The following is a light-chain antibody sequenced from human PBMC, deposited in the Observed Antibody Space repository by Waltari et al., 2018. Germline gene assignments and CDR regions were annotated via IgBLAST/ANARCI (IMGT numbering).Light chain of an antibody. V-gene: IGKV4-1*01. CDR3: QQYYSTPPLT. Sequence: DIVMTQSPDSLAVSLGEWATINCQPSQGVLYSSNNKNYLAWYQQKPGQPPRLLIYWASTRESGVPDRFSGSGSETDFTLTISSLQAEDVAVYYCQQYYSTPPLTFGGGTKVEIK. CDR1: QGVLYSSNNKNY. J-gene: IGKJ4*01. CDR2: WAS.